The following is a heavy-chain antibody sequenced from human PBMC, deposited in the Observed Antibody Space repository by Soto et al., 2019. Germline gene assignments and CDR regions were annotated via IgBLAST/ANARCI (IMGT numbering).Heavy chain of an antibody. CDR2: FSAYNGNT. CDR3: AKDHLPTTITTPWFDP. CDR1: GYTFTSYG. J-gene: IGHJ5*02. V-gene: IGHV1-18*01. Sequence: ASVKVSCKASGYTFTSYGISWVRQAPGQGLEWMGWFSAYNGNTNYAQKLQGRVTMTTDTSTSTAYMELRSLRSDDTAVYYCAKDHLPTTITTPWFDPWGQGTLVTVSS. D-gene: IGHD4-17*01.